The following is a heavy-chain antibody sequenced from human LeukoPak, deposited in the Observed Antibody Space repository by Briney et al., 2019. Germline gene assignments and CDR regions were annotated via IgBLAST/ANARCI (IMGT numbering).Heavy chain of an antibody. CDR1: GSTFSSYG. J-gene: IGHJ6*03. CDR2: IWYDGSNE. V-gene: IGHV3-33*01. D-gene: IGHD3-22*01. Sequence: PGGSLRLSCAASGSTFSSYGMHWVRQAPGKGLEWLALIWYDGSNEYYADSVKGRFTISRDNSKNTLYLQMNSLRAEDTAVYYCTRGFSSSGYFPYYMDVWGKGTTVTVSS. CDR3: TRGFSSSGYFPYYMDV.